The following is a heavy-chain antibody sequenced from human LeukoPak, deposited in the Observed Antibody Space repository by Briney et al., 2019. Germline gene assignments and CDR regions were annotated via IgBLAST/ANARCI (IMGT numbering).Heavy chain of an antibody. Sequence: SETLSLTCTVSGGSVSSGNYYWSWIRQPPGKGLEWIGEINHSGSTNYNPSLKSRVTISVDTSKNQFSLKLSSVTAADTAVYYCARGRGSSGWYRPTGYYGMDVWGQGTTVTVSS. CDR2: INHSGST. CDR3: ARGRGSSGWYRPTGYYGMDV. V-gene: IGHV4-39*07. D-gene: IGHD6-19*01. CDR1: GGSVSSGNYY. J-gene: IGHJ6*02.